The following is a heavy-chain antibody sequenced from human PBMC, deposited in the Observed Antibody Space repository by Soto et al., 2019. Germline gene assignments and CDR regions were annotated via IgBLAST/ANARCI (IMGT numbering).Heavy chain of an antibody. CDR2: IYFTGTT. J-gene: IGHJ4*02. Sequence: SETLSLTCDVSGYAISSGFYWAWIRQPPGKRLEWIGTIYFTGTTSYNPSLKTRVTMSVDTSKIQFSLRLSSVTAADTAVFYCARVRRIGMSGSPGDSWGQGTQVTVSS. D-gene: IGHD3-10*01. CDR1: GYAISSGFY. V-gene: IGHV4-38-2*01. CDR3: ARVRRIGMSGSPGDS.